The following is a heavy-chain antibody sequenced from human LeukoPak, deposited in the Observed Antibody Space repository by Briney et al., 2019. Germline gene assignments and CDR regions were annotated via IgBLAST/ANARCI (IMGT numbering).Heavy chain of an antibody. V-gene: IGHV3-23*01. CDR3: ARGAGYSWNYGHQ. J-gene: IGHJ4*02. CDR1: GFTFSSYA. D-gene: IGHD1-7*01. CDR2: ISGSGGST. Sequence: GGSLRLSCAASGFTFSSYAMSWVRQAPGKGLEWVSAISGSGGSTYFADSVKGRFTISRDNSKNTLYLQMNSLRAEDTALYYCARGAGYSWNYGHQWGQGTLVTVSS.